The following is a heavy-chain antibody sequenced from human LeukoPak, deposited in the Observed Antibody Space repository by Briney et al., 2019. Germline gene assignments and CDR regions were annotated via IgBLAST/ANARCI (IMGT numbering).Heavy chain of an antibody. J-gene: IGHJ3*02. D-gene: IGHD6-19*01. Sequence: PGGSLRLSCAASGFTFDDYAMHWVRQAPGKGLEWVSGISWNSGSIGYADSVKGRFTISRDNAKNSLYLQMNSLRAEDTALYYCAKDLRAVAEDAFDIWDQGTMVTVSS. CDR3: AKDLRAVAEDAFDI. CDR1: GFTFDDYA. CDR2: ISWNSGSI. V-gene: IGHV3-9*01.